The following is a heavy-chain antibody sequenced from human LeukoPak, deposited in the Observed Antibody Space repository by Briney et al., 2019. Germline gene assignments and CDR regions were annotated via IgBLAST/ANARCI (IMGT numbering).Heavy chain of an antibody. D-gene: IGHD3-10*01. J-gene: IGHJ4*02. CDR2: ISNDERNK. CDR3: AKPPPYGSGSPLDH. V-gene: IGHV3-30*04. Sequence: PGGSLRLSCEASGFNFHNFAMHWVRQAPGKGLEWVAVISNDERNKYYTDSVKGRFTISRDNSKSTVYLQMNSLRAEDTAVYYCAKPPPYGSGSPLDHWGQGTLVTVSS. CDR1: GFNFHNFA.